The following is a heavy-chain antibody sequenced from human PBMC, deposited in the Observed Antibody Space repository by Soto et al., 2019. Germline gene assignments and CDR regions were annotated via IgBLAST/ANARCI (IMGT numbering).Heavy chain of an antibody. CDR1: GFSFSISP. CDR3: ARDPKTSGGQHWAFNYFDS. Sequence: QVQLVESGGGVVQPGRSLRLSCAASGFSFSISPMHWVRQAPGKGPEWVALISYYGTNKFYADSVKGRCTISRDNSKSTLYLQVESLRPEDAAVYYCARDPKTSGGQHWAFNYFDSWGQGTLVTVSS. V-gene: IGHV3-30-3*01. J-gene: IGHJ4*02. D-gene: IGHD7-27*01. CDR2: ISYYGTNK.